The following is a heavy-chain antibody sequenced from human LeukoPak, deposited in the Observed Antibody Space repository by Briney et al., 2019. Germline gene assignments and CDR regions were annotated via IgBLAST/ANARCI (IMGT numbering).Heavy chain of an antibody. D-gene: IGHD6-19*01. Sequence: PSETLSLTCAVYGGSFSGYFWSWIRQPPGKGLEWIGEINHSGSTNYNPSLKGRVTISVDTSKNQFSLKLSSVTAADTAVYYCARDGPLAVAYFDYWGQGTLVTVSS. CDR1: GGSFSGYF. CDR2: INHSGST. V-gene: IGHV4-34*01. CDR3: ARDGPLAVAYFDY. J-gene: IGHJ4*02.